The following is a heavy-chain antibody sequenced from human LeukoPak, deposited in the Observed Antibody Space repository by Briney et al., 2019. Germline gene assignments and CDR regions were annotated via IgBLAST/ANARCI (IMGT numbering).Heavy chain of an antibody. D-gene: IGHD2-2*02. CDR1: GYTFTGYY. CDR3: ARGSRYCSGTSCYSLDI. J-gene: IGHJ3*02. V-gene: IGHV1-2*02. Sequence: ASVKVSCKASGYTFTGYYMHWVRQAPGQGLEWMGWINPNSGGTNYAQKFQGRVTMTMNTSISTTYMELSSLRSEDTAVYYCARGSRYCSGTSCYSLDIWGQGTMVTVSS. CDR2: INPNSGGT.